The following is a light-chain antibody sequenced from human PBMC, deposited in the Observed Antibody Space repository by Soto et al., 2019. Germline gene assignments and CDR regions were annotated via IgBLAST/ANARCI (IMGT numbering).Light chain of an antibody. CDR2: DAS. CDR3: QQYNNYPFT. J-gene: IGKJ3*01. CDR1: QSISSW. Sequence: DIQMTQSPSTLSASVGDRVTITCRASQSISSWLAWYKQIPGKAPQLLIYDASNLQSGVPSRFSGAGSGTEFTLTVSSLQPDDSATYYCQQYNNYPFTFGPGTTVHIK. V-gene: IGKV1-5*01.